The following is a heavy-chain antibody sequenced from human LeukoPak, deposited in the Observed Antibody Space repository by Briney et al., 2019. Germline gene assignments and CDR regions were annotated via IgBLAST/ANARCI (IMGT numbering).Heavy chain of an antibody. J-gene: IGHJ6*02. Sequence: SETLSLTCTVSGGSISSYYWSWIRQPPGKGLEWIGYIYYSGSTNYNPSLKSRVTISVDTSKNQFSLKLSSVTAADTAVHYCARYSFPVRYGMDVWGQGTTVTVSS. V-gene: IGHV4-59*08. D-gene: IGHD5-18*01. CDR1: GGSISSYY. CDR3: ARYSFPVRYGMDV. CDR2: IYYSGST.